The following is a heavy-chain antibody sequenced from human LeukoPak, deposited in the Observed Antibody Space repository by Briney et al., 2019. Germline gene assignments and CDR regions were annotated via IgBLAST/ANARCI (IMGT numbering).Heavy chain of an antibody. CDR2: MYSSGST. D-gene: IGHD3-22*01. CDR3: ARDRSGSNGYYSAFDI. Sequence: SETPSLTCNVSGGSISSYYWSWIRQPAGRGLEWIGRMYSSGSTYYSPSLKSRVTMSVDTSKNQFSLTLSSATAADTAVYYCARDRSGSNGYYSAFDIWGQGILVTVSS. CDR1: GGSISSYY. V-gene: IGHV4-4*07. J-gene: IGHJ3*02.